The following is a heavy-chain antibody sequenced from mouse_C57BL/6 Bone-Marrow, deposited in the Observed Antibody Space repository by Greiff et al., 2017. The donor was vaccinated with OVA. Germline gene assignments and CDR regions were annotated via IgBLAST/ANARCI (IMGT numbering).Heavy chain of an antibody. J-gene: IGHJ1*03. CDR2: IDPETGGT. CDR3: TTSCGSSFYWYFDV. V-gene: IGHV1-15*01. D-gene: IGHD1-1*01. CDR1: GYTFTDYE. Sequence: VQLQQSGAELVRPGASVTLSCKASGYTFTDYEMHWVKQTPVHGLEWIGAIDPETGGTAYNQKFKGKAILTADKSSSTAYMELRSLTSEESAVYFCTTSCGSSFYWYFDVWGTGTTVTVSS.